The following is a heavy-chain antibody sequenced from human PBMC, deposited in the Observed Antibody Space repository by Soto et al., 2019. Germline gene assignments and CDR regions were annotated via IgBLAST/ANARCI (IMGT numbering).Heavy chain of an antibody. J-gene: IGHJ4*02. Sequence: EVQLLESGGAFVQPGGSLRLSCAASGFTFNSYAMSWVRQAPGKGLEWVSAIGSDGTAIQYADSVKGRFTISKDNSNDMLYLQMNSLRAEDTAVYYCVRPGLTVPGTRYFDLWGQGALVTVSS. CDR2: IGSDGTAI. CDR3: VRPGLTVPGTRYFDL. D-gene: IGHD6-19*01. CDR1: GFTFNSYA. V-gene: IGHV3-23*05.